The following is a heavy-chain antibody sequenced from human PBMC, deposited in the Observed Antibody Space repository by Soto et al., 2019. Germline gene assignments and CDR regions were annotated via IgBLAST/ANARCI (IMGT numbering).Heavy chain of an antibody. Sequence: ASVKVSCKASGYTFTSYGISWVRQAPGQGLEWMVWISAYNGNTNYAQKLQGRVTMTTDTSTSTAYMELRSLRSDDTAVYYCARDGVDIVLMVYAEDFDYWGQGTLVTVSS. CDR3: ARDGVDIVLMVYAEDFDY. CDR1: GYTFTSYG. D-gene: IGHD2-8*01. V-gene: IGHV1-18*04. CDR2: ISAYNGNT. J-gene: IGHJ4*02.